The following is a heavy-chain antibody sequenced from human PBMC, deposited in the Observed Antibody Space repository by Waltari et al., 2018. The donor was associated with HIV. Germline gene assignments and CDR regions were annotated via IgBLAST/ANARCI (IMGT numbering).Heavy chain of an antibody. D-gene: IGHD3-9*01. CDR2: IRGDGHSP. V-gene: IGHV3-64D*06. Sequence: LVGSGVTLVQPGGSLRLPCSASGFTSSSYALPLVRQTPGKGVEYVSAIRGDGHSPYYAGSLKGRFTITRDNSKNMVWLQMRSLRPEDTAVYYCAKGNYDVLTGYYGPSFEYWGQGTLVTVSS. J-gene: IGHJ4*02. CDR1: GFTSSSYA. CDR3: AKGNYDVLTGYYGPSFEY.